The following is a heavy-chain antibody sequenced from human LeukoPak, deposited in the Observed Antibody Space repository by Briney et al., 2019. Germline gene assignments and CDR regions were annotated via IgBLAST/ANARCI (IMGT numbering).Heavy chain of an antibody. CDR3: ANRVAQHDS. V-gene: IGHV3-23*01. J-gene: IGHJ5*02. D-gene: IGHD3-3*01. CDR2: VNDRGTGT. Sequence: GGSLRLSCAASGFTFSKYAMSWVRQAPGKGLEWVSTVNDRGTGTYYADSVKGRFTISRDNSKNTLSLQMNSLTAEDTGIYYCANRVAQHDSWGQGTLVTVSS. CDR1: GFTFSKYA.